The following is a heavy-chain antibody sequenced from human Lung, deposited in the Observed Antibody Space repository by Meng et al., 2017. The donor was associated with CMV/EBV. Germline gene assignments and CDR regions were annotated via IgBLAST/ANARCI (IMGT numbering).Heavy chain of an antibody. CDR3: ARDRIPAANSWFDP. Sequence: SXTXSLXCTVSGGSISSSSYYWGWIRQPPGKGLEWIGSIYYSGSTYYNPSLKSRVTISVDTSKNQFSLKLSSVTAADTAVYYCARDRIPAANSWFDPWGQGTXVTVSS. D-gene: IGHD2-2*01. CDR2: IYYSGST. CDR1: GGSISSSSYY. J-gene: IGHJ5*01. V-gene: IGHV4-39*07.